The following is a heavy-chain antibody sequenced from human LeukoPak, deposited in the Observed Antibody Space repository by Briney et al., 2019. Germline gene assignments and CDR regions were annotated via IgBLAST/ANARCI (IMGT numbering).Heavy chain of an antibody. V-gene: IGHV3-30*18. D-gene: IGHD3-10*01. CDR1: GFTFSSYG. J-gene: IGHJ3*02. Sequence: GGSLRLSCVASGFTFSSYGMHWVRQAPGKGLEWVAVISNDGSNKYYADSVKGRFTISRDNSKNTLYLQMNSLRAEDTAVYYCAKGRGAFCIWGQGTMVTVSS. CDR2: ISNDGSNK. CDR3: AKGRGAFCI.